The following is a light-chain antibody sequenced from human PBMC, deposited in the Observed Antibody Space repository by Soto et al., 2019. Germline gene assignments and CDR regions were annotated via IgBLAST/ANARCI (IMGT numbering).Light chain of an antibody. CDR3: QVWDSNSDHYV. CDR2: NDR. J-gene: IGLJ1*01. CDR1: KIGIYS. Sequence: SYELTQQPSVSVAPGQTARITCGGYKIGIYSVHWYQQRPGQAPMLVVYNDRARPSGIPERFSGSNSGNTATLTISRVEAGDEADYYCQVWDSNSDHYVFGTGTKVTVL. V-gene: IGLV3-21*02.